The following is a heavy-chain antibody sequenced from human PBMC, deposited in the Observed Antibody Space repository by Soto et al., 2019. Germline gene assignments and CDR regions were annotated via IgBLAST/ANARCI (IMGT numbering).Heavy chain of an antibody. Sequence: ETLSVTCAVYGGSFSGYYWNWIRQSPGKGLEWIGEINHSGGTNYNPSLKSRVAISVDTSKNQFSLKLRSVTAADTAVYYCARVPGIVRTTTSFDPSGQAPL. CDR2: INHSGGT. J-gene: IGHJ5*02. V-gene: IGHV4-34*01. D-gene: IGHD1-26*01. CDR1: GGSFSGYY. CDR3: ARVPGIVRTTTSFDP.